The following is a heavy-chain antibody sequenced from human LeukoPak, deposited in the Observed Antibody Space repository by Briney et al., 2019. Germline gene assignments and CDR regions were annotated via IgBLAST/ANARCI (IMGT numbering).Heavy chain of an antibody. Sequence: GGSLRLSCEASGFTFSSYEMTWVRQAPGRGLEWVSYISSGGSTIYYADSVKGRFTISRDSAKNSLYLQMNSLRVEDTAVYYCARVRYFDYWGQETLVTVSS. CDR3: ARVRYFDY. CDR1: GFTFSSYE. CDR2: ISSGGSTI. V-gene: IGHV3-48*03. J-gene: IGHJ4*02.